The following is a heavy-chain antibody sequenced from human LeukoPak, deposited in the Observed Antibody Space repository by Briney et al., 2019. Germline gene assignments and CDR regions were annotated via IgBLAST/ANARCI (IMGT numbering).Heavy chain of an antibody. CDR2: ISSSGSTI. D-gene: IGHD6-13*01. CDR3: ARDSSSWYGDY. Sequence: GGSLRLSCAASGXTFSSYEMNWVRQAPGKGLEWVSYISSSGSTIYYADSVKGRFTISRDNAKNSLYLQMNSLRAEDTAVYYCARDSSSWYGDYWGQGTLVTVSS. CDR1: GXTFSSYE. J-gene: IGHJ4*02. V-gene: IGHV3-48*03.